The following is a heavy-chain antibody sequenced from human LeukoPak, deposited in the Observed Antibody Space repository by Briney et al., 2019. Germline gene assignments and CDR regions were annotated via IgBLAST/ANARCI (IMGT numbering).Heavy chain of an antibody. V-gene: IGHV4-34*01. CDR3: ARGLQLWLRGVWYWFDP. D-gene: IGHD5-18*01. J-gene: IGHJ5*02. CDR2: INHSGST. CDR1: GGSFSGYY. Sequence: SETLSLTCAVYGGSFSGYYWSWIRQPPGKGLEWIGEINHSGSTNYNPSLKSRVTISVDTSKNQFSLKLSSVTAADTAVYYCARGLQLWLRGVWYWFDPWGQEPWSPSPQ.